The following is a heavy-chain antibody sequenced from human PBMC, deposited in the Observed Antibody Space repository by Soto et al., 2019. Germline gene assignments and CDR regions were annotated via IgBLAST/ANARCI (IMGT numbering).Heavy chain of an antibody. CDR2: ISSSSSTI. V-gene: IGHV3-48*01. CDR3: ARHLGPTGGGYDFWSGYSPLDY. D-gene: IGHD3-3*01. J-gene: IGHJ4*02. CDR1: GFTFSSYS. Sequence: EVQLVESGGGLVQPGGSLRLSCAASGFTFSSYSMNWVRQAPGKGLEWVSYISSSSSTIYYADSVKGRFTISRDNAKNSLYLQMDSLRAEDTAVYYCARHLGPTGGGYDFWSGYSPLDYWGQGTLVTVSS.